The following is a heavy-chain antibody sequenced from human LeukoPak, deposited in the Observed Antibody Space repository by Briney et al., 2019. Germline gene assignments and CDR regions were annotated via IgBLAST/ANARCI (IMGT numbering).Heavy chain of an antibody. CDR2: ISAYNGKT. Sequence: ASVTVSFKASGFTFTIYGISWVRQAPGQGLEWMGWISAYNGKTNYAQKFQGRVTMTTDTSTSTAYMDLRSLRSDDTAVYYCARGGALTSVDSWGQGTLITVSS. J-gene: IGHJ4*02. CDR3: ARGGALTSVDS. V-gene: IGHV1-18*01. D-gene: IGHD1-26*01. CDR1: GFTFTIYG.